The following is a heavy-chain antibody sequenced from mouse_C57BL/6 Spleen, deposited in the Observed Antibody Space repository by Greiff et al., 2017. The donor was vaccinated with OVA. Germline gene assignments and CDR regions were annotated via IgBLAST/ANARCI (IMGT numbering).Heavy chain of an antibody. Sequence: VQLQQSGPGLVQPSQSLPITCTVSGFSLTSYGVHWVRQSPGKGLEWLGVIWRGGSTDYNAAFMSRLSITKDNSKSQVFFKMNSLQADDTAIYYGAKEGASDGYYYFDYWGQGTTLTVSS. J-gene: IGHJ2*01. CDR3: AKEGASDGYYYFDY. CDR2: IWRGGST. CDR1: GFSLTSYG. D-gene: IGHD2-3*01. V-gene: IGHV2-5*01.